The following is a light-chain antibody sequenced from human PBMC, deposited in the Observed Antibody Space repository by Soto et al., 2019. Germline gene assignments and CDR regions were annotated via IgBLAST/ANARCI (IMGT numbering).Light chain of an antibody. CDR2: DAS. V-gene: IGKV1-5*01. CDR1: QGITGW. J-gene: IGKJ1*01. CDR3: QQYQRYWT. Sequence: DIQLTQSPSTLSASLGDRVTITCRASQGITGWLAWYQQKPGKAPKLLIFDASTLESGVPPRFTGSGSGTEFTLSISNLQPDDFATYYCQQYQRYWTLGHGTKVDIK.